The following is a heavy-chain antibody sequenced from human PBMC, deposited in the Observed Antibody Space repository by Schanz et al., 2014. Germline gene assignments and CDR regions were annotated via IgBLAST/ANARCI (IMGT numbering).Heavy chain of an antibody. CDR3: ARGFEFWDR. D-gene: IGHD3-3*01. V-gene: IGHV1-18*04. CDR2: ISTFRNEDT. CDR1: GYTFSDYY. J-gene: IGHJ4*02. Sequence: QVQLVQSGAEVKKPGASVKVSCKASGYTFSDYYIHWVRQAPGQGPEFMGWISTFRNEDTNSAQRFQGRLTMTTDTSTSTAYMELRSLRSDDTAVYYCARGFEFWDRWGQGTLVTVSS.